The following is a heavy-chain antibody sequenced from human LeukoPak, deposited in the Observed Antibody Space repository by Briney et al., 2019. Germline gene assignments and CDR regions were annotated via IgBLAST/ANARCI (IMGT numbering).Heavy chain of an antibody. CDR1: GGSFSNHY. D-gene: IGHD2-15*01. Sequence: SETLSLTCTVSGGSFSNHYWTWIRQPPGKTMEWIGYVHYSGSTKYNPSLKSRVIISLDTSKNQFSLKLSSVSAADTAVYYCARDSAPVRYSWYFYPCGRGALVTVSS. CDR2: VHYSGST. CDR3: ARDSAPVRYSWYFYP. J-gene: IGHJ2*01. V-gene: IGHV4-59*11.